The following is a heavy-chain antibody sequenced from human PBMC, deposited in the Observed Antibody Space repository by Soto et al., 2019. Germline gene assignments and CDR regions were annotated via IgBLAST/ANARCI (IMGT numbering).Heavy chain of an antibody. V-gene: IGHV1-69*02. CDR2: IIPILGIA. D-gene: IGHD6-13*01. CDR3: ARAIAAADTTFDY. Sequence: ASVKVSCKASGGTFSSYTISWVRQAPGQGLEWMGRIIPILGIANYAQKLQGRVTMTTDTSTSTAYMELRSLRSDDTAVYYCARAIAAADTTFDYWGQGTLVTVSS. J-gene: IGHJ4*02. CDR1: GGTFSSYT.